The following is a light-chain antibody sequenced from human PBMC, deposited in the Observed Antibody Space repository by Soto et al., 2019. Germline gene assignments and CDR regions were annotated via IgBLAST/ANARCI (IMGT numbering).Light chain of an antibody. J-gene: IGKJ4*01. CDR2: GAS. V-gene: IGKV1-12*01. CDR1: QGISTW. CDR3: QQYNNWPPFT. Sequence: EIQMTQSPSSVSASVGDRVTITCRASQGISTWLAWYQQKAGKAPNLLIYGASNLHSGVPSRFSGSGSGTNFTLTISSLQSDDFAIYFCQQYNNWPPFTFGGGTTVEIK.